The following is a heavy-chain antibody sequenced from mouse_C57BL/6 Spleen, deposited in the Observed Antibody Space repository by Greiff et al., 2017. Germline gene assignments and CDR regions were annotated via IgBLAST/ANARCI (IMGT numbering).Heavy chain of an antibody. V-gene: IGHV1-18*01. CDR3: ARQDYDYDWYFDV. J-gene: IGHJ1*03. CDR2: INPNNGGT. D-gene: IGHD2-4*01. CDR1: GYTFTDYN. Sequence: EVQLQQSGPELVKPGASVKIPCKASGYTFTDYNMDWVKQSHGKSLEWIGDINPNNGGTIYNQKFKGKATLTVDKSSSTAYMELRSLTSEDTAVYYCARQDYDYDWYFDVWGTGTTVTVSS.